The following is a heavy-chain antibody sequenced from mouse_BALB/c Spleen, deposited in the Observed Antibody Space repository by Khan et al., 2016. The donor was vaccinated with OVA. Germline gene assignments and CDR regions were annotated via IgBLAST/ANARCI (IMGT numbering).Heavy chain of an antibody. CDR1: GFTFSNYW. CDR2: IRLKSNNYTT. V-gene: IGHV6-6*02. Sequence: EVKLEESGGGLVQPGGSMKLSCVASGFTFSNYWMNWVRQSPEKGLEWVAEIRLKSNNYTTHYAESVKGRFTISRDDSKSGVYLQMNNLGAEDTGIYYCPLPPWFAYWGQGTLVTVSA. CDR3: PLPPWFAY. J-gene: IGHJ3*01.